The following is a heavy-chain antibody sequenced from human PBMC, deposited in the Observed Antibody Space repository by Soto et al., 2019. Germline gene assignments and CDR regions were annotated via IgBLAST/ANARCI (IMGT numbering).Heavy chain of an antibody. CDR3: ARGGELAGWMPFDS. V-gene: IGHV1-69*01. Sequence: QVHLVQSGAEVKKPGASVKVSCRASGGTFNTYGFNWVRQAPGQGLEWMGGIIPLFGTTTYAENFQGRVTITADQSTTTAYMEMSGLTSEDTAVSFCARGGELAGWMPFDSLGQGTLVTVSS. D-gene: IGHD6-19*01. J-gene: IGHJ4*02. CDR2: IIPLFGTT. CDR1: GGTFNTYG.